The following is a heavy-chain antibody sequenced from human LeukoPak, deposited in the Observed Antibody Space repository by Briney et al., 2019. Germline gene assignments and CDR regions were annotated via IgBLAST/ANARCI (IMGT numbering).Heavy chain of an antibody. CDR2: IGGTGGT. J-gene: IGHJ3*02. CDR1: GFTFRNFG. CDR3: TKDAWSGNGIYDPFDI. D-gene: IGHD2-8*01. Sequence: PGGSLTLSCAASGFTFRNFGMNWVRQAPGKRLEWVSHIGGTGGTDYKDSVKGRFTVSRDNSKNTLSLQMDSLRPEDTAIYYCTKDAWSGNGIYDPFDIRGQGTMVAVSS. V-gene: IGHV3-23*01.